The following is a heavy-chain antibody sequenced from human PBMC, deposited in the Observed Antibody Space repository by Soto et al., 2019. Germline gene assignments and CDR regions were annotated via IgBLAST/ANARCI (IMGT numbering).Heavy chain of an antibody. CDR2: IYYSGST. CDR3: ARTKQQLSQPTVYYYYYRDV. J-gene: IGHJ6*03. D-gene: IGHD6-13*01. Sequence: QLQLQESGPGLVKPSETLSLTCTVSGGSISSSSYYWGWIRQPPGKGLEWIGRIYYSGSTYYNPSLKSRVNISVDTSKSQCSLKLRSVNAADTAVYYCARTKQQLSQPTVYYYYYRDVWGKGPTVTVSS. CDR1: GGSISSSSYY. V-gene: IGHV4-39*01.